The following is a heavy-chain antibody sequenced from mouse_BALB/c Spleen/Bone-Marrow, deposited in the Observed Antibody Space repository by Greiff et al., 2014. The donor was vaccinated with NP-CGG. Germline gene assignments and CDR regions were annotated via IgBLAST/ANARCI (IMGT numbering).Heavy chain of an antibody. D-gene: IGHD3-3*01. CDR1: GYTFTEYS. CDR3: ARWGWDFATGY. J-gene: IGHJ4*01. V-gene: IGHV1-18*01. Sequence: VQLQQSGPELVKPGASVKISCKTSGYTFTEYSMHWVKQSHGKSLEWIGGINPNNGVTSYNQKFKDKATLTVDKSTNTAYMELRSLTSEDSAVYFCARWGWDFATGYWGQGTSVTVSS. CDR2: INPNNGVT.